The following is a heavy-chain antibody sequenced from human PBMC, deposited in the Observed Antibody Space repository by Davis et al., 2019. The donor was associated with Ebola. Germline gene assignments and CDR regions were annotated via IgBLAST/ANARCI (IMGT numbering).Heavy chain of an antibody. CDR1: GFSFTTYT. V-gene: IGHV3-15*01. Sequence: GGSLRLSCAASGFSFTTYTMKWVRQAPGKGLEWVGRIKSKTDGGTTDYAAPVKGRFTISRDDSKNTLYLQMNSLKTEDTAVYYCTTDFYGDFYYYYGMDVWGQGTTVTVSS. J-gene: IGHJ6*02. D-gene: IGHD4-17*01. CDR2: IKSKTDGGTT. CDR3: TTDFYGDFYYYYGMDV.